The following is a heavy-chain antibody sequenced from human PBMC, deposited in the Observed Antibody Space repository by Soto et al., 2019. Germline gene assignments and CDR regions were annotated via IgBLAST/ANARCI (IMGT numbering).Heavy chain of an antibody. CDR1: GFTVSSNY. D-gene: IGHD2-2*01. J-gene: IGHJ6*02. CDR2: IYSGGST. CDR3: ARVPAASMPLYYYGMDV. V-gene: IGHV3-53*01. Sequence: GGSLRLSCAASGFTVSSNYMSWVRQAPGKGLEWVSVIYSGGSTYYADSMKGRFTISRDNSKNTLYLQMNSLRAEDTAVYYCARVPAASMPLYYYGMDVWGQGTTVTVSS.